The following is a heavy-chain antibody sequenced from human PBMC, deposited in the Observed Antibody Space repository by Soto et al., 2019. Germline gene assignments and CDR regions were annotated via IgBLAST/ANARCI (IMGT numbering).Heavy chain of an antibody. CDR2: ISASGRDT. Sequence: EVQLLESGGDLAQPGGSLRLSCAASGFTFSNYAMSWVRQAPGKGLEWVSGISASGRDTYNADSVKDRFTVSRDSSKNSLYLQMSSLRAEDTAIYYCAKGKTSGWFYFDYWGQGTLVTVSS. V-gene: IGHV3-23*01. CDR3: AKGKTSGWFYFDY. J-gene: IGHJ4*02. CDR1: GFTFSNYA. D-gene: IGHD6-19*01.